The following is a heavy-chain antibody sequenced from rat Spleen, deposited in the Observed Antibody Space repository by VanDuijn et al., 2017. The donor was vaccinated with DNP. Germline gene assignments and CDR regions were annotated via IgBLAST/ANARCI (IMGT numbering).Heavy chain of an antibody. Sequence: EVQLVESGGGLVQPGRSLKLSCAVSGITFSDHNMAWVRQAPAKGLEWVATISNTGDNTYYSDSVKGRFSLSRDNAKSTLYLQVNSLRSEDTATYYCTSNPHLRTAAPFDYWGQGAMVTVSS. D-gene: IGHD3-8*01. J-gene: IGHJ2*01. CDR2: ISNTGDNT. CDR3: TSNPHLRTAAPFDY. V-gene: IGHV5-25*01. CDR1: GITFSDHN.